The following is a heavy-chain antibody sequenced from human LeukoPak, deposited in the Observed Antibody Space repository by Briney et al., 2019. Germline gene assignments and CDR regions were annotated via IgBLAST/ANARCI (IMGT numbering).Heavy chain of an antibody. CDR2: ISPGGGIT. Sequence: XSHXXNXVRQAPXKXXEWVSGISPGGGITYYTDSVKGRFTISRXNSXXTVSLQMNSLRGEDTAVYYXXXXXXXXXXKHXGQXXXXTVSS. CDR3: XXXXXXXXXKH. CDR1: XSHX. V-gene: IGHV3-23*01. J-gene: IGHJ1*01.